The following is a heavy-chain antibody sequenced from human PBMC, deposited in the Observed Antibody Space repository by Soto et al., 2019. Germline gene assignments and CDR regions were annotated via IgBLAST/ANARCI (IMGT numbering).Heavy chain of an antibody. Sequence: QVQLVQSGAEVKKPGASVTVSCKASAYSFTTYHIRWVRQAPGQGLEWMGLINPDAGATNYAQRFQGRLRLTRDTSTSTVYMELRSLTFDDTAVYYCARGDIVLVPASEGNWFDPWGQGTLVTVSS. CDR2: INPDAGAT. D-gene: IGHD2-2*01. CDR1: AYSFTTYH. V-gene: IGHV1-46*01. J-gene: IGHJ5*02. CDR3: ARGDIVLVPASEGNWFDP.